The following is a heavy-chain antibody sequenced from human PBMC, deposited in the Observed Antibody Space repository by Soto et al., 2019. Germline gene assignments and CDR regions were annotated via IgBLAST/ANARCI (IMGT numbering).Heavy chain of an antibody. J-gene: IGHJ4*02. CDR1: GGSISSGGYS. Sequence: PSETLSLTCAVSGGSISSGGYSWSWIRQPPGKGLEWIGYIYHSGSTYYNPSLKSRVTISVDRSKNQFSLKLSSVTAADTAVYYCVRVKADYDDYYFDDWGQGTLVTVSS. V-gene: IGHV4-30-2*01. D-gene: IGHD4-17*01. CDR2: IYHSGST. CDR3: VRVKADYDDYYFDD.